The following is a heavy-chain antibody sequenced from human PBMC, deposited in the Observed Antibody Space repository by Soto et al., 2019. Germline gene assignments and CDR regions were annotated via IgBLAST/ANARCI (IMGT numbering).Heavy chain of an antibody. CDR3: ARGMQGSGYFDI. V-gene: IGHV3-74*01. J-gene: IGHJ2*01. CDR1: GFIFGSYW. CDR2: ITNDGSST. Sequence: EVQLVESGGGLVQPGGSLRLSCAGSGFIFGSYWMHWVRQVPGKGLVWVSRITNDGSSTTYADSVNGRFTISRDNAKNTLYLQMNSLGTEDTAVYYCARGMQGSGYFDIWGRGSLVTVSS.